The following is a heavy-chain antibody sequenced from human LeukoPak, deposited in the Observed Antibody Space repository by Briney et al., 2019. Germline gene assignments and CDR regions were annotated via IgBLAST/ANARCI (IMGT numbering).Heavy chain of an antibody. CDR2: IWYDGSNK. J-gene: IGHJ4*02. V-gene: IGHV3-33*01. Sequence: GGSLRLSCAASGFTFSSYGMHWVRQAPGKGLEWVAVIWYDGSNKYYADSVKGRFTISRDNSKNTLYLQMNSLRAEDTAVYYCARDAPSYYYDSSGYYFGIFDYWGQGTLVTVSS. CDR1: GFTFSSYG. D-gene: IGHD3-22*01. CDR3: ARDAPSYYYDSSGYYFGIFDY.